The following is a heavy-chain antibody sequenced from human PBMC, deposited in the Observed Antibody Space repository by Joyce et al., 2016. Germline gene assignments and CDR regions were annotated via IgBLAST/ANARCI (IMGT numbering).Heavy chain of an antibody. V-gene: IGHV1-2*06. J-gene: IGHJ6*03. D-gene: IGHD3-10*01. CDR2: INPNTGGT. CDR3: ARDRLYSASLSNYHYYYMDV. CDR1: GYTFTGYY. Sequence: QVQLVQSGAEVKKPGASVKVSCKASGYTFTGYYMHWVRQAPGQGLEWMGRINPNTGGTNYPQKFQGRVTMTRDTSITTAYMELSRLGSDDTAVYYCARDRLYSASLSNYHYYYMDVWGEGTTVTVSS.